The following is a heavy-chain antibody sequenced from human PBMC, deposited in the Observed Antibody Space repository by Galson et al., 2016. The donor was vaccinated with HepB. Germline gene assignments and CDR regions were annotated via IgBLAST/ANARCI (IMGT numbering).Heavy chain of an antibody. J-gene: IGHJ6*02. V-gene: IGHV1-69*08. D-gene: IGHD2-8*01. CDR3: ARGRRSRGVDV. Sequence: SVKVSCKASGGTFNRYIINWVRLAPGQGLEWMGNVIPIVGTTSYAQKFQDRVPITAVKSASTVYMEMRSLGSEDTAVYYCARGRRSRGVDVWGQGTTVTVSS. CDR1: GGTFNRYI. CDR2: VIPIVGTT.